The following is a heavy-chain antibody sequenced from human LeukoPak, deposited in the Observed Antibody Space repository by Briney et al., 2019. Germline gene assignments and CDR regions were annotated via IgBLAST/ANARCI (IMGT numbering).Heavy chain of an antibody. V-gene: IGHV3-66*01. CDR3: ARDPGKFSTTWGGYFDY. J-gene: IGHJ4*02. D-gene: IGHD1-7*01. CDR1: GFTVSSNY. CDR2: IYSGGST. Sequence: GGSLRLSCAASGFTVSSNYMSWVRQAPGKGLEWVSVIYSGGSTYYADSVKGRFTISRDNSKNTLYLQMNSLRAEDTAVYYCARDPGKFSTTWGGYFDYWGQGTLVTVSS.